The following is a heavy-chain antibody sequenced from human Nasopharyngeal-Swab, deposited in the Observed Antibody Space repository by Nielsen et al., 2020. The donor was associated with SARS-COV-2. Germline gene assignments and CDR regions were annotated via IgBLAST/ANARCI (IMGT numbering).Heavy chain of an antibody. CDR2: IDWDDDK. V-gene: IGHV2-70*01. Sequence: SGPTLVQPTQTLTLTCTFSGFSLSTSGMCVSWIRQPPGKALEWLALIDWDDDKYYSTSLKTRLTISKDTSKNQVVLTMTNMDPVDTATYYCARSVTYYYDSSGYYYFDYWGQGTLVTVFS. D-gene: IGHD3-22*01. CDR1: GFSLSTSGMC. CDR3: ARSVTYYYDSSGYYYFDY. J-gene: IGHJ4*02.